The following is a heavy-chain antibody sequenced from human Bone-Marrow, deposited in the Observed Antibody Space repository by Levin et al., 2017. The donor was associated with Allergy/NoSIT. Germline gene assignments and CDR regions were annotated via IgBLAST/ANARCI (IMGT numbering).Heavy chain of an antibody. D-gene: IGHD1-14*01. J-gene: IGHJ6*02. CDR2: ISWSGGSI. V-gene: IGHV3-9*01. Sequence: QPGGSLRLSCAASGFAFDDYAMHWVRQAPGKGLEWVSGISWSGGSIGYADSVKGRFTISRDNAKNSLYLQMNSLRAEDTALYYCAKDVWYSTKYPGTTYYDYGMDVWGQGTTVSVSS. CDR1: GFAFDDYA. CDR3: AKDVWYSTKYPGTTYYDYGMDV.